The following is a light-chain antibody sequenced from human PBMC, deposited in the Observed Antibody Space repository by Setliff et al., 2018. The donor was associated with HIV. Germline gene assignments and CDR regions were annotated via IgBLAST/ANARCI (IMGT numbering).Light chain of an antibody. CDR2: EGS. V-gene: IGLV2-23*01. Sequence: QSVLTQPASVSGSPGQSITISCTGTSSDVGSYNLVSWYRQHPGKAPKLMIYEGSKRPSGVSNRFSGSKSGNTASLTISGLQAEDEADYYCCSYAGSSTTYVFGTGTKVTVL. J-gene: IGLJ1*01. CDR3: CSYAGSSTTYV. CDR1: SSDVGSYNL.